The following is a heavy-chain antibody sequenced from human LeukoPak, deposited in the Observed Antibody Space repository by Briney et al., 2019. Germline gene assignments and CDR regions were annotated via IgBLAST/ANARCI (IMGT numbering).Heavy chain of an antibody. CDR3: ARDLNWGASDY. J-gene: IGHJ4*02. Sequence: GGSLRLSCGASGFTFSSHWLYWVRQAPGKGLVWVSRINGDGSSIAYADSVKGRFAISRDNTKNTLYLQMHSLRAEDTAVYYCARDLNWGASDYWGQGTLVTVSS. CDR1: GFTFSSHW. D-gene: IGHD7-27*01. CDR2: INGDGSSI. V-gene: IGHV3-74*01.